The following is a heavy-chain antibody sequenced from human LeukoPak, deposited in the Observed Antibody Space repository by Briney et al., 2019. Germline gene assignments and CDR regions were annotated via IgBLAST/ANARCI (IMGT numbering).Heavy chain of an antibody. CDR3: ATDPKWLPRPLVRDSNWFDP. Sequence: GASVKVSCKVSGYTLTELSMHWVRQAPGKGLEWMGGFDPEDGETIYAQKFQGSVTMTEDTSTDTAYMELSSLRSEDTAVYYCATDPKWLPRPLVRDSNWFDPWGQGTLVTVSS. CDR2: FDPEDGET. J-gene: IGHJ5*02. V-gene: IGHV1-24*01. CDR1: GYTLTELS. D-gene: IGHD3-22*01.